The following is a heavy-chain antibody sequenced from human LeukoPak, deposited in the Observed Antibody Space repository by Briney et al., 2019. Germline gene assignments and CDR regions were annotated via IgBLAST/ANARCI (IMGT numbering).Heavy chain of an antibody. D-gene: IGHD2-2*01. CDR1: GYTFSSYA. V-gene: IGHV3-23*01. J-gene: IGHJ4*02. Sequence: GGSLRLSCAASGYTFSSYAMSWVRQARGKGLEWVSAISGSGGSTYYADSVKGRFTISRDNSKNTLYLQMNSLRAEDTAVYYCAKGIVVVPAVVGYFDYWGQGTLVTVSS. CDR2: ISGSGGST. CDR3: AKGIVVVPAVVGYFDY.